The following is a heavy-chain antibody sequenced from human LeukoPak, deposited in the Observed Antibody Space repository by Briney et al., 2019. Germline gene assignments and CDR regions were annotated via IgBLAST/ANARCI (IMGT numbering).Heavy chain of an antibody. J-gene: IGHJ4*02. V-gene: IGHV3-23*01. CDR3: AKGRISSSWYLGY. Sequence: TGGSLRLSCAASGFTFSSYAMSWVRQAPEKGLKWVSAISGSGGSTYYADSVKGRFTISRDNSKNTLYLQMNSLRAEDTAVYYCAKGRISSSWYLGYWGQGTLVTVSS. CDR2: ISGSGGST. CDR1: GFTFSSYA. D-gene: IGHD6-13*01.